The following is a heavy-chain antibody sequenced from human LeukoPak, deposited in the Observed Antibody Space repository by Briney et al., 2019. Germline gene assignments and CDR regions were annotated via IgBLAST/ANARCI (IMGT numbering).Heavy chain of an antibody. CDR1: GFTFSNAW. Sequence: GGSLRLSCAASGFTFSNAWMSWVRQAPGKGLEWVGRIKSKTDGGTTDYAAPVKGRFTISRDDSKNTLYLQMNSLRAEDTAVYYCAREARAYDSSAYLNDWGQGTQVTVSS. CDR3: AREARAYDSSAYLND. J-gene: IGHJ4*02. CDR2: IKSKTDGGTT. V-gene: IGHV3-15*01. D-gene: IGHD3-22*01.